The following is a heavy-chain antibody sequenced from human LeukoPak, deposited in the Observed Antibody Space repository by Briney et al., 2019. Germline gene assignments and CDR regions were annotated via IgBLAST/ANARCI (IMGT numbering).Heavy chain of an antibody. J-gene: IGHJ4*02. CDR1: GFTFSNYW. CDR2: IKQDGSEK. CDR3: ARADYDYVWGSYRQYYFDY. D-gene: IGHD3-16*02. Sequence: PGGSLRLSCAASGFTFSNYWMSWVRQAPGKGLEWVANIKQDGSEKYYVDSVKGRFTISRDNAKNSLYLQMNSLRAEDTAVYYCARADYDYVWGSYRQYYFDYWGQGTLVTVSS. V-gene: IGHV3-7*01.